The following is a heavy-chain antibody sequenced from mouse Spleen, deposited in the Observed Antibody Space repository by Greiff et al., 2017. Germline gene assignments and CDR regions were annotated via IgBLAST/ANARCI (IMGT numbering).Heavy chain of an antibody. V-gene: IGHV7-3*02. CDR1: GFTFTDYY. J-gene: IGHJ3*01. D-gene: IGHD2-4*01. Sequence: EVKLEESGGGLVQPGGSLRLSCATSGFTFTDYYMSWVRQPPGKALEWLGFIRNKANGYTTEYSASVKGRFTISRDNSQSILYLQMNTLRAEDSATYYCARVSIYYDYDVAWFAYWGQGTLVTVSA. CDR2: IRNKANGYTT. CDR3: ARVSIYYDYDVAWFAY.